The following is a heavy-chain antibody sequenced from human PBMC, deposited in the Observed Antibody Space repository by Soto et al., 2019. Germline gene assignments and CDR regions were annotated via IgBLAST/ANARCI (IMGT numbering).Heavy chain of an antibody. CDR2: ISSGGGTI. D-gene: IGHD2-21*02. CDR3: ARDLGVTSYYYYGMDV. Sequence: PGGSLRLSCAASGFTFSSYEMNWVRQAPGKGLEWVSYISSGGGTIYYADSVKGRFTISRDNTKNSLYLQMNSLRAEDTAVYYCARDLGVTSYYYYGMDVWGQGTTVTVSS. V-gene: IGHV3-48*03. J-gene: IGHJ6*02. CDR1: GFTFSSYE.